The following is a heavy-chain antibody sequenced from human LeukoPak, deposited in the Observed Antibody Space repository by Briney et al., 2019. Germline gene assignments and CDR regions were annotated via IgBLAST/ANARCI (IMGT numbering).Heavy chain of an antibody. J-gene: IGHJ3*02. CDR3: TRDKGGYLKDGFDM. D-gene: IGHD5-24*01. Sequence: SETLSLTCTVSGGSISSYYWSWIRQPPGKGLEWIGYIYYSGSTNYNPSLKSRVTISVDASKNQFSLRLSSVTAADTAVYYCTRDKGGYLKDGFDMWGQGTRDPVFS. CDR1: GGSISSYY. CDR2: IYYSGST. V-gene: IGHV4-59*01.